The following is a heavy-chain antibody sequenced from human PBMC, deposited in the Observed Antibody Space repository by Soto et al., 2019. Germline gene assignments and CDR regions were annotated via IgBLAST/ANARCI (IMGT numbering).Heavy chain of an antibody. CDR2: IYYSGST. V-gene: IGHV4-39*01. CDR3: ARHTPEIALSAH. CDR1: GGFISSSSYY. J-gene: IGHJ4*02. Sequence: SEXLSLTCTVSGGFISSSSYYWGWIRQPPGKGLEWIGSIYYSGSTYYNPSLKSRVTISVDTSKNQFSLKLSSVTAADTAVYYCARHTPEIALSAHWGQGTLVIVSS. D-gene: IGHD2-21*01.